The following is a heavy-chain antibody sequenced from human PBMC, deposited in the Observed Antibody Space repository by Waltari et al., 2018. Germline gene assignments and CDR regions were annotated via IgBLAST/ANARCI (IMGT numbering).Heavy chain of an antibody. CDR2: INHSGST. D-gene: IGHD3-3*01. Sequence: QVQLQQWGAGLLKPSETLSLTCAVYGVSFSGYSSRWIRQPPGKGLEWIGEINHSGSTNYNPSLKSRVTISVDTSKNQFSLKLSSVTAADTAVYYCARGQNDFWSGYYYFDYWGQGTLVTVSS. V-gene: IGHV4-34*01. CDR3: ARGQNDFWSGYYYFDY. CDR1: GVSFSGYS. J-gene: IGHJ4*02.